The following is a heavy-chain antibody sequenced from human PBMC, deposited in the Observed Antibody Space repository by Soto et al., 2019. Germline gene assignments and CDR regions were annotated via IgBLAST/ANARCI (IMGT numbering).Heavy chain of an antibody. CDR1: GYSISSGYY. CDR2: TYHSGST. J-gene: IGHJ5*02. Sequence: SETLSLTCAVSGYSISSGYYWGWIRQPPGKGMEWIGSTYHSGSTYYNPSLKSRVTISVDTSKNQFSLKLSSVTAADTAVYYCARDTFEYSSSSGGYNWFDPWGQGTLVTVSS. D-gene: IGHD6-6*01. V-gene: IGHV4-38-2*02. CDR3: ARDTFEYSSSSGGYNWFDP.